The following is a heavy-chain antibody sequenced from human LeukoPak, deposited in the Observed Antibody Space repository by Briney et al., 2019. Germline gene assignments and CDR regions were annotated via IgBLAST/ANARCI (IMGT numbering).Heavy chain of an antibody. CDR3: ARDQYSSGWYGYNWFDP. CDR1: GGSISSGSYY. V-gene: IGHV4-61*02. D-gene: IGHD6-19*01. Sequence: PSQTLSLTCTVSGGSISSGSYYWSWIRQPAGKGLEWIGRIYTSGSTNYNPSLKSRVTISVDTSKNQFSLKLSSVTAADTAVYYCARDQYSSGWYGYNWFDPWGQGTLVTVSS. J-gene: IGHJ5*02. CDR2: IYTSGST.